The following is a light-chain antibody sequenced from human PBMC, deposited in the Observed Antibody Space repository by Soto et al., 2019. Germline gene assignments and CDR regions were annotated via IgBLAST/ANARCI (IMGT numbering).Light chain of an antibody. CDR3: QQYNNWPIT. CDR1: QSVSST. J-gene: IGKJ5*01. CDR2: GAS. V-gene: IGKV3-15*01. Sequence: IVMTQSPASLCVSPGERATLSCRASQSVSSTLAWYQQKPGQAPRGLIYGASTRATGIPVRFSGSGSGTEFTLTISSLQSEDFALYYCQQYNNWPITFGQGTRLEIK.